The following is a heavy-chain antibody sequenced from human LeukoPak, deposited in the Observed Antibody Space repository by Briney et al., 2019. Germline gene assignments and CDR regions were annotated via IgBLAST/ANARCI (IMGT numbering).Heavy chain of an antibody. Sequence: GGSLRLSCAISGLTFHDYAMNWVRQAPGKGLEWVSTIVGDSSKTYYADSVKGRFTISRDNSNYMLFLHMNNLRAEDTAIYYCAKQPYNYCNLDVWGKGTTVTVSS. V-gene: IGHV3-23*01. CDR1: GLTFHDYA. CDR3: AKQPYNYCNLDV. D-gene: IGHD2-21*01. CDR2: IVGDSSKT. J-gene: IGHJ6*03.